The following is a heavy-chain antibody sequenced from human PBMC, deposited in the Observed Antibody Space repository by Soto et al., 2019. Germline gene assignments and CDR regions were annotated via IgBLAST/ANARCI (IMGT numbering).Heavy chain of an antibody. CDR2: IYSSGST. D-gene: IGHD3-3*01. V-gene: IGHV4-4*07. CDR3: ARGQRFSDWFDP. J-gene: IGHJ5*02. CDR1: GGTIGGYY. Sequence: SETLSLTCTVTGGTIGGYYWTWIRQSAGGGLEWIGRIYSSGSTNYNPSLKSRVTISLDTSMNHFSLRLSSVTAADTAVYYCARGQRFSDWFDPWGQGTLVTVSS.